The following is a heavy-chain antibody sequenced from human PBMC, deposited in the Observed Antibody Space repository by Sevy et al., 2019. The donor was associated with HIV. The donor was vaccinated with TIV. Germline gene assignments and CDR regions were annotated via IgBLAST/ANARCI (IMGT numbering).Heavy chain of an antibody. Sequence: GGSLRLSCSVSGFTFNTYSFHWVRQAPGMGLEWVSVISSDGVNKYYVDSVRGRFTISRDNSKSTLYLQMNNLRAGDTGVYYCARGGILVEGDDRTTPFDFWGQGTLVTVSS. V-gene: IGHV3-30-3*01. J-gene: IGHJ4*02. CDR3: ARGGILVEGDDRTTPFDF. D-gene: IGHD2-15*01. CDR1: GFTFNTYS. CDR2: ISSDGVNK.